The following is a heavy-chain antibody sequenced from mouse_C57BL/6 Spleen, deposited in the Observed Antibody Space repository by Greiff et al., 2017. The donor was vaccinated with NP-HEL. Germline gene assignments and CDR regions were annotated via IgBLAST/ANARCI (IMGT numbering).Heavy chain of an antibody. D-gene: IGHD1-1*01. Sequence: QVQLKQSGAELVKPGASVKMSCKASGYTFTTYPIEWMKQNHGKSLEWIGNFHPYNDDTKYNEKFKGKATLTVEKSSSTAYMQLSSLTSEDSAVYFCARSPYGSLYYYAMDYWGQGTSVTVSS. CDR2: FHPYNDDT. V-gene: IGHV1-47*01. J-gene: IGHJ4*01. CDR3: ARSPYGSLYYYAMDY. CDR1: GYTFTTYP.